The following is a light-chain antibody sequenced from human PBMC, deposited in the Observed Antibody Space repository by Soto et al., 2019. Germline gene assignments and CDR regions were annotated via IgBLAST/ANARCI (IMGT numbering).Light chain of an antibody. V-gene: IGKV1-39*01. CDR2: DAS. Sequence: DIQMTQSPSSLSASVGDRVTITCRASQSISIYLNWYQQKPGKAPNLLIYDASSLQSGVPSRFSGSGSGTEFTLTISSLQPEDFATYYCQHRSSTPRTFGQGTKVEIK. CDR3: QHRSSTPRT. J-gene: IGKJ1*01. CDR1: QSISIY.